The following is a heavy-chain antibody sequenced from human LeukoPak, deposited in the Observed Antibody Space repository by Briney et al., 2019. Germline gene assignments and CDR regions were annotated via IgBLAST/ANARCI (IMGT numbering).Heavy chain of an antibody. Sequence: ASVKVSCKASGYTFTTYGISWVRQAPGQGLEWMGWISVFNGNTNYAQKLQGRVTMTTDTSTSTAYMELRSLRSDDTAVYYCARHVDIAAAGPPSGAFDIWGQGTMVTVSS. V-gene: IGHV1-18*01. J-gene: IGHJ3*02. CDR3: ARHVDIAAAGPPSGAFDI. CDR2: ISVFNGNT. CDR1: GYTFTTYG. D-gene: IGHD6-13*01.